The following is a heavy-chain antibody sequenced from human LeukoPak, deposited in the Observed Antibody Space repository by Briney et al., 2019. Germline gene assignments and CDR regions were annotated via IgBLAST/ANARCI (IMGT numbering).Heavy chain of an antibody. Sequence: NPGGALMLSFAASGFTFSSYSMNSGRQAPGKVLEWISYISKSSSYIDYADSVKGRFTISRDNAKNSLYLQMNSLRAEDTAVYYCARQAPLWNWGQGPLVTVSS. CDR3: ARQAPLWN. D-gene: IGHD3-3*01. V-gene: IGHV3-21*05. CDR2: ISKSSSYI. CDR1: GFTFSSYS. J-gene: IGHJ4*02.